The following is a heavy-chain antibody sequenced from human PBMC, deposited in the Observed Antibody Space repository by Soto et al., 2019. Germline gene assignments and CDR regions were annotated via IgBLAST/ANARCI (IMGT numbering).Heavy chain of an antibody. CDR1: TLTFSNFG. V-gene: IGHV3-30*18. D-gene: IGHD4-17*01. J-gene: IGHJ4*02. Sequence: QVQLVESGGGVVQPGRSLRLSCAASTLTFSNFGMNWVRQAPGKGLEWVAVISFDGSKKYYATSVKGRFTITRHNSKNTLYLEMNSLRPEDTAFYYCTNDYGDYAVYLDYWGRGTLVTVSS. CDR2: ISFDGSKK. CDR3: TNDYGDYAVYLDY.